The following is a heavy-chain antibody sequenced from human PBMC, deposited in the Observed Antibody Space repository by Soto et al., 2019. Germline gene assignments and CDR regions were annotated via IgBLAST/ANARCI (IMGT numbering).Heavy chain of an antibody. CDR3: ARAVVVVAASPKDAFDI. Sequence: PSETLSLTCAVYGGSFSGYYWSWIRQPPGKGLEWIGEINHSGSTNYNPSLKSRVTISVDTSKNQFSLKLSSVTAADTAVYYCARAVVVVAASPKDAFDIWGHGTMVTVSS. J-gene: IGHJ3*02. CDR1: GGSFSGYY. D-gene: IGHD2-15*01. V-gene: IGHV4-34*01. CDR2: INHSGST.